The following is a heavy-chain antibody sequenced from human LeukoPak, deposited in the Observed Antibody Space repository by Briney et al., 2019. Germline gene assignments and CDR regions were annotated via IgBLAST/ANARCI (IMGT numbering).Heavy chain of an antibody. Sequence: GGSLRLSCAASGFTFSSYSMNWVRQAPGEGLEWVSSISSSSSYIYYADSVKGRFTISRDNAKNSLYLQMNSLRAEDMALYYCAKDIYYDSSGLAPGAFDIWGQGTMVTVSS. V-gene: IGHV3-21*04. J-gene: IGHJ3*02. CDR1: GFTFSSYS. D-gene: IGHD3-22*01. CDR2: ISSSSSYI. CDR3: AKDIYYDSSGLAPGAFDI.